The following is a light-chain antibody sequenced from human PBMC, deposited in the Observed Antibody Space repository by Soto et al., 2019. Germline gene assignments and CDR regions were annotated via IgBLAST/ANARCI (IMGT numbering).Light chain of an antibody. CDR3: SSYTGSSTWV. CDR2: DVS. J-gene: IGLJ3*02. CDR1: SSDVGGYKY. Sequence: QSVLTQPASVSGSPGQSITISCTGTSSDVGGYKYVSWYQQHPGKAPKLMIYDVSNRPSGVSNRFSGSKSGNTDSLTISGLQAEDEADYYCSSYTGSSTWVFGGGTKLTVL. V-gene: IGLV2-14*03.